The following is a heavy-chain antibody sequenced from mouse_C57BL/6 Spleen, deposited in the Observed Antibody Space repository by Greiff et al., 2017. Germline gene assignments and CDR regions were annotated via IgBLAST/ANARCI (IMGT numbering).Heavy chain of an antibody. D-gene: IGHD4-1*01. J-gene: IGHJ3*01. V-gene: IGHV1-4*01. CDR2: INPSSGYT. CDR1: GYTFTSYT. CDR3: ANPLTGTRDWFAY. Sequence: QVQLQQSGAELARPGASVKMSCTASGYTFTSYTMHWVKQRPGQGLEWIGYINPSSGYTKYNQQFKDKATLTADKSSSTAYMQLSSLTSGDSAVYYCANPLTGTRDWFAYWGQGTLVTVSA.